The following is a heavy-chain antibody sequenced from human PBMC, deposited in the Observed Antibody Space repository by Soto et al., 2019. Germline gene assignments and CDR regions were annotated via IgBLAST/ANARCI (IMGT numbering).Heavy chain of an antibody. CDR1: GGSISSGGYS. J-gene: IGHJ4*02. Sequence: PSETLSLTCAVSGGSISSGGYSWSWIRQQPGKGLEWIGYIYHSGSTYYNPSLECRVTISVARSKNQFSLRLSSVTAAVTAGYYCARHPPYGPLDYWGQGTLVTVSS. V-gene: IGHV4-30-2*01. CDR3: ARHPPYGPLDY. D-gene: IGHD4-17*01. CDR2: IYHSGST.